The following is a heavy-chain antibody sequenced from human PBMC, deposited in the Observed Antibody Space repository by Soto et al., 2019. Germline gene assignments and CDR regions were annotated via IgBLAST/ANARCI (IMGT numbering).Heavy chain of an antibody. CDR1: GGSFSGYY. D-gene: IGHD1-26*01. CDR2: INHSGST. CDR3: AREGMGATDY. V-gene: IGHV4-34*01. Sequence: QVQLQQWGAGLLKPSETLSLTCAVYGGSFSGYYWSWIRQPPGKGLEWIGEINHSGSTNYNPSLKSRVTISVDTSKNQFSLKLGSVTAADTAVYYCAREGMGATDYWGQGTLVTVSS. J-gene: IGHJ4*02.